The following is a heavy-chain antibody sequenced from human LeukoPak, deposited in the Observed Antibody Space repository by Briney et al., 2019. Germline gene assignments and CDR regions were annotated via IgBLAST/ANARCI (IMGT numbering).Heavy chain of an antibody. D-gene: IGHD3-10*01. Sequence: SETLSLTCTVSSASVSSSPDFWGWIRQSPGKGLEGIGSISYSGTTYYNPSLKSRVTISVDTSKNQFSLKLNSVTAADTAVFYCAANSADYNTLGSSYKVWGQGTLVTVSS. J-gene: IGHJ4*02. CDR3: AANSADYNTLGSSYKV. V-gene: IGHV4-39*01. CDR1: SASVSSSPDF. CDR2: ISYSGTT.